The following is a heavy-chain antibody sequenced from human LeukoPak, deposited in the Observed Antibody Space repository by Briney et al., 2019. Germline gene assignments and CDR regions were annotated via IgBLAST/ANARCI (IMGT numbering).Heavy chain of an antibody. CDR2: VYYSGSS. Sequence: PSETLSLTRIVPRGSMNNFIWTWIRQTPEERLEWIGYVYYSGSSKYNPSLARRVTISLDTSKNQFSLRLTSVTAADTAIYYCARGSEEVSTISEAFDIWGQGTAVTVSS. CDR1: RGSMNNFI. J-gene: IGHJ3*02. D-gene: IGHD5-24*01. V-gene: IGHV4-59*01. CDR3: ARGSEEVSTISEAFDI.